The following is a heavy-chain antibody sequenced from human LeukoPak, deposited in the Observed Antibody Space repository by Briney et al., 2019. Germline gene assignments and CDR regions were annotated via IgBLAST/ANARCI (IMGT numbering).Heavy chain of an antibody. CDR2: IKQDGSDK. D-gene: IGHD1-26*01. CDR1: GFTFRDYW. J-gene: IGHJ4*02. Sequence: GESLRLSCVASGFTFRDYWMTWVRQAPGKGLEWVANIKQDGSDKKYVDSVKGRFTISRDNAKNSLYLQMDSLRDEDTAVYYCARGGGDYWGQGTLVTVTS. CDR3: ARGGGDY. V-gene: IGHV3-7*01.